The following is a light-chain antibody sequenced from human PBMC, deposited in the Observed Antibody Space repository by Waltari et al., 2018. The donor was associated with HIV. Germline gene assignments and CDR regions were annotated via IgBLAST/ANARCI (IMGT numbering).Light chain of an antibody. CDR2: GAS. Sequence: EIVMTQSPATLSVSPGERATLSCRASQSVSRNLAWYQQKPGQAPRLLIYGASTRATGIRARFSGSGSGTEFTLTIRSLQSVDFAVYYCQQYNNWGTFGQGTKVEIK. CDR1: QSVSRN. CDR3: QQYNNWGT. J-gene: IGKJ1*01. V-gene: IGKV3-15*01.